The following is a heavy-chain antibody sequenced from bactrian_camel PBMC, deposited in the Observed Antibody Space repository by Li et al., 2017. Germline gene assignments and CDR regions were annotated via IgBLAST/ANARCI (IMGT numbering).Heavy chain of an antibody. Sequence: DVQLVESGGGSVQAGGSLKLSCVASGFRITTYCMAWFRQAPGDEREGLARIEGDGTTVYADSVKGRFTISKDNSKNTLSLQMNNLKPEDSAMYYCVADVSPLCGSWAIPEFDFWGQGTQVTVS. CDR2: IEGDGTT. V-gene: IGHV3S31*01. J-gene: IGHJ6*01. D-gene: IGHD6*01. CDR3: VADVSPLCGSWAIPEFDF. CDR1: GFRITTYC.